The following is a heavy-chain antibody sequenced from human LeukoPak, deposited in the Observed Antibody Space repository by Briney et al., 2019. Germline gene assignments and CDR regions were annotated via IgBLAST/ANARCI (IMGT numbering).Heavy chain of an antibody. CDR3: ARSSGYPFFDY. D-gene: IGHD3-22*01. J-gene: IGHJ4*02. Sequence: ETLSLTCTVSGGSISSYYWSWIRQPPGKGLEWLSYITSTSDTIYYADSVKGRFTSSRDNAKNSVYLQMNSLRAEDTAVYYCARSSGYPFFDYWGQGTLVTVSS. CDR2: ITSTSDTI. V-gene: IGHV3-48*01. CDR1: GGSISSYY.